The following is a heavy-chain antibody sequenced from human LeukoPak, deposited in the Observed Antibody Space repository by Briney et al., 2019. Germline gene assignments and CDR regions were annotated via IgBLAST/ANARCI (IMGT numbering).Heavy chain of an antibody. CDR2: INSDGSST. CDR1: GFTFSSYW. CDR3: AKDRVDISGGEFYYYYMDV. Sequence: GGSLRLSCAASGFTFSSYWMHWVRQAPGKGLVWVSRINSDGSSTSYADSVKGRFTISRDNAKNTLYLQMNSLRAEDTAVYYCAKDRVDISGGEFYYYYMDVWGKGTTVTVSS. D-gene: IGHD3-16*01. V-gene: IGHV3-74*01. J-gene: IGHJ6*03.